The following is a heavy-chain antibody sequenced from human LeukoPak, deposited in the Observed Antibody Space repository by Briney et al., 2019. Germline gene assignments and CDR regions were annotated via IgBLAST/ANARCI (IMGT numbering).Heavy chain of an antibody. J-gene: IGHJ4*02. Sequence: ASVKVSCKASGYTFTSYYMHWVRQAPGQGLEWMGIINPSGGSTSYAQKFQGRVTMTRDMSTSTVYMELSRLRSDDTALYYCTRGSYYDSSGYSGVRLFDYWGQGTPVTVPS. V-gene: IGHV1-46*01. D-gene: IGHD3-22*01. CDR1: GYTFTSYY. CDR3: TRGSYYDSSGYSGVRLFDY. CDR2: INPSGGST.